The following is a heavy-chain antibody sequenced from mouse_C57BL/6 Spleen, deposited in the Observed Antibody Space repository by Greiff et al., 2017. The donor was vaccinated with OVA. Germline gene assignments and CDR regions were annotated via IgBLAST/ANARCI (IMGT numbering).Heavy chain of an antibody. V-gene: IGHV1-52*01. CDR2: IDPSDSET. J-gene: IGHJ3*01. Sequence: QVQLQQSGAELVRPGSSVKLSCKASGYTFTSYWMHWVKQRPIQGLEWIGNIDPSDSETHYNQKFKDKATLTVDKSSSTAYMQLSSLTSEDSAVYYCARGDYDYDAAWFAYWGQGTLVTVSA. CDR3: ARGDYDYDAAWFAY. CDR1: GYTFTSYW. D-gene: IGHD2-4*01.